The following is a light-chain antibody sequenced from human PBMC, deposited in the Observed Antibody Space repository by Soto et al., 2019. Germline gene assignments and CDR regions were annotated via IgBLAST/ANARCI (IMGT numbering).Light chain of an antibody. CDR1: QSVSSY. Sequence: EIVLTQSPATLSLSPGERATLSCRASQSVSSYLAWYQQKPGQAPRLLIYDASNRATGIPARFSRSGSGTDFPLTISSLEPEDFAVYYCQQRSNWPPLTFGGGTKVDIK. CDR2: DAS. V-gene: IGKV3-11*01. J-gene: IGKJ4*01. CDR3: QQRSNWPPLT.